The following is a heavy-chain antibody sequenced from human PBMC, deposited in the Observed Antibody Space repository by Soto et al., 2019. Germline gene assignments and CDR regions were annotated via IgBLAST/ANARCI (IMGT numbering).Heavy chain of an antibody. CDR3: ASTFRCDTICGLVKPNYVDY. V-gene: IGHV4-34*01. D-gene: IGHD3-3*01. Sequence: QVHRQQWGAGLLNPSETLSLTCAVYGGSFPGSYWSWIRQPPGKGWGGIGETNLSGRTNYNPSLKRRVTISLDTSKTQFSLKLNSVNAADTAVYYCASTFRCDTICGLVKPNYVDYWGQGILVSVSS. J-gene: IGHJ4*02. CDR1: GGSFPGSY. CDR2: TNLSGRT.